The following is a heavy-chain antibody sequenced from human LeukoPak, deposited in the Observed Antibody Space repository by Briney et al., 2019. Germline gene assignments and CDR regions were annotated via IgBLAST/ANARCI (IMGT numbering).Heavy chain of an antibody. CDR3: AKGPLIEVAGTTWDY. V-gene: IGHV3-23*01. CDR1: GFTFSSNA. J-gene: IGHJ4*02. CDR2: ISGSGANT. D-gene: IGHD6-19*01. Sequence: GGSLRLSCAVSGFTFSSNAMSWVRQTPEKGLEWVSAISGSGANTYYADSVKGRFTISRDNSKNTLYLQMSSLRADDTAVYFCAKGPLIEVAGTTWDYWGQGTLVTVSS.